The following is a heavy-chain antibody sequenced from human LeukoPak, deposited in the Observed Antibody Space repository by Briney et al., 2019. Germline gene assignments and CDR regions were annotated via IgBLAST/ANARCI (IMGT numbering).Heavy chain of an antibody. V-gene: IGHV3-48*01. CDR2: ITGGSTTI. CDR3: ARGALKAYYYYMDV. Sequence: GGSLRLSCAASGFTFRSYNMNWVRQAPGKGLEWVSYITGGSTTIYYADSVKGRFTISRDNAKNSLYLQMNSLRAEDTAVYYCARGALKAYYYYMDVWGKGTTVTISS. J-gene: IGHJ6*03. CDR1: GFTFRSYN.